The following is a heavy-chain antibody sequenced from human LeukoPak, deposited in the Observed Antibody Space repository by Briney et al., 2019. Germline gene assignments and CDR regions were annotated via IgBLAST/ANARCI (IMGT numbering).Heavy chain of an antibody. CDR3: ARAAVLRGVRHFDL. CDR1: GGSISSSSYY. D-gene: IGHD3-10*01. CDR2: IYYSGST. J-gene: IGHJ2*01. Sequence: SETLSLTCTVSGGSISSSSYYWGWIRQPPGKGLEWIGNIYYSGSTYYNPSLKSRVTISVDTSKNQFSLTLNSVTAADTAVYYCARAAVLRGVRHFDLWGRGTLVTVSS. V-gene: IGHV4-39*07.